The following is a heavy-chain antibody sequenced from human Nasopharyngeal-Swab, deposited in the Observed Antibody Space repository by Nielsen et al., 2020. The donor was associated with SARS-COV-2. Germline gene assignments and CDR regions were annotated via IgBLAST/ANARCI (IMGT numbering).Heavy chain of an antibody. Sequence: SVKVAGKASGGTFSSYAISWVRQAPGQGLEWMGGIIPIFGTANYAQKFQGRVTITADESTSTAYMELSSLRSEDTSVSSCPFSPSPLLSFSFFLFYYGMDVWGQGTTVTVSS. CDR1: GGTFSSYA. CDR3: PFSPSPLLSFSFFLFYYGMDV. D-gene: IGHD2/OR15-2a*01. J-gene: IGHJ6*02. CDR2: IIPIFGTA. V-gene: IGHV1-69*13.